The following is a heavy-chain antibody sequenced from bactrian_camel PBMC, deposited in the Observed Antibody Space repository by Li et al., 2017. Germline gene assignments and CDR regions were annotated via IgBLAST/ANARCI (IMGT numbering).Heavy chain of an antibody. CDR3: AAKTADMYCVSLRGLREAFGR. Sequence: GGGSVQAGGSLRLSCTVSGYASSRYCMGWFRQAPGKEREGVATIDTDRSTTYADSVKGRFTISLDSAKNTLYLQMNSLKPEDTAMYYCAAKTADMYCVSLRGLREAFGRWGQGTQVTVS. CDR2: IDTDRST. V-gene: IGHV3S57*01. D-gene: IGHD3*01. CDR1: GYASSRYC. J-gene: IGHJ6*01.